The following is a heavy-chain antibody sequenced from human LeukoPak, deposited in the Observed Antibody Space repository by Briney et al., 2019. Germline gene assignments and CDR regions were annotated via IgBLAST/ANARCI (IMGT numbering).Heavy chain of an antibody. CDR2: IYYSGST. J-gene: IGHJ4*02. Sequence: PSETLSLTCTVSGGSISSYYWSWIRQPPGKGLEWIGYIYYSGSTNYNPSLKSRVTISVDTSKNQFSLKLSSVTAADTAVYYCARTERDILTGYFFDYWGQGTLVIVSS. CDR1: GGSISSYY. D-gene: IGHD3-9*01. CDR3: ARTERDILTGYFFDY. V-gene: IGHV4-59*01.